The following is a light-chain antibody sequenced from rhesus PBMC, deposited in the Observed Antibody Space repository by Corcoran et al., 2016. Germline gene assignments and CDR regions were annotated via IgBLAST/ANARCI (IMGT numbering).Light chain of an antibody. V-gene: IGKV1-21*01. CDR2: KAA. CDR1: QGISSW. Sequence: DIQMTQSPSSLSASVGDRVTITCRASQGISSWLARYPQKPGKDPKLLIYKAASLQSGVPSRFSGSGSGTYFTLTLSSLQPEDFATYYYQQYNSAPYRFGQGTKVEIQ. J-gene: IGKJ2*01. CDR3: QQYNSAPYR.